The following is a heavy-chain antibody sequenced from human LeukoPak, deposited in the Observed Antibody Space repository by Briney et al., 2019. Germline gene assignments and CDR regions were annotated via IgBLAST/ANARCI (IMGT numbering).Heavy chain of an antibody. CDR2: ITVSSYI. V-gene: IGHV3-69-1*02. Sequence: GGSLRLSCAASTFTFSTYTMYWVRQAPGKGLEWVSSITVSSYIYYADSVKGRFTISRDNAKNSLYLQMNSLRAEDTAVYYCAELGITMIGGVWGKGTTVTISS. CDR3: AELGITMIGGV. D-gene: IGHD3-10*02. J-gene: IGHJ6*04. CDR1: TFTFSTYT.